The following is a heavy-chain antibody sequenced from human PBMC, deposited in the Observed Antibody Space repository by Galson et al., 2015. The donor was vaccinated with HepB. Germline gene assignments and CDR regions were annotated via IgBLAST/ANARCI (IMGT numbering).Heavy chain of an antibody. CDR1: GGSINNNY. J-gene: IGHJ4*02. CDR3: AGHSPYYSGGGTYYQLDY. CDR2: IHYSGST. Sequence: QVQLQESGPGLVKPSETLSLRYTVSGGSINNNYWSWIRQPPGRGLEWIGYIHYSGSTNYNPSLKSRVTVSVDTSKNQFSLKRTSVTAADTAVYYCAGHSPYYSGGGTYYQLDYWGQGAPVTVSS. D-gene: IGHD3-10*01. V-gene: IGHV4-59*01.